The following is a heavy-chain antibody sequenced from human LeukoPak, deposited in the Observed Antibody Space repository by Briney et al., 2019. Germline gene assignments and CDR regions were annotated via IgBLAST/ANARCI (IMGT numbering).Heavy chain of an antibody. D-gene: IGHD2-15*01. CDR2: IKSKIDGGTA. J-gene: IGHJ4*02. Sequence: PGGSLRLSCAASGFSFSDAWMSWVRQAPGKGLEWVGRIKSKIDGGTADSAAPVRGRFTISRDDSKNTLYLQMNSLKTEDTAVYYCSTDGLGYCSGGTCYTGCWGQGTLATVSS. CDR1: GFSFSDAW. V-gene: IGHV3-15*01. CDR3: STDGLGYCSGGTCYTGC.